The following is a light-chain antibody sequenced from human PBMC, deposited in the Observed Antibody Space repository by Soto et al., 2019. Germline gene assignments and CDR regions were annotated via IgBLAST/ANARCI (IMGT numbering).Light chain of an antibody. CDR3: QQYNSLCM. Sequence: DIPMTQSPSTLSASVGDRVTITCRSSQSMSSWLAWYQQKPGKAPKLLLNDASSLESGVPSRFSGSGSGTEFTLTISSLQPDDFATYYCQQYNSLCMFGQGTKVAIK. J-gene: IGKJ1*01. CDR1: QSMSSW. CDR2: DAS. V-gene: IGKV1-5*01.